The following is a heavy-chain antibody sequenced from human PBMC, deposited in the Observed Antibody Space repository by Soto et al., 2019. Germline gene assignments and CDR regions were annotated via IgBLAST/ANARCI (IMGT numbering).Heavy chain of an antibody. CDR3: ARDFAYFDS. Sequence: LSLTCTVSGGSLKSGSYSWSWIRQPPGKGLEWIGYVYHTGRTSHNPSLKSRVSISMDTSKNQFSLNLDSVTAADTAVYFCARDFAYFDSWGQGTLVTVSS. CDR2: VYHTGRT. CDR1: GGSLKSGSYS. D-gene: IGHD3-3*01. J-gene: IGHJ4*02. V-gene: IGHV4-61*01.